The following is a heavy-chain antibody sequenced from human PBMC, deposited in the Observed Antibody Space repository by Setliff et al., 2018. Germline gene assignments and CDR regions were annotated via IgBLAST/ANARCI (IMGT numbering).Heavy chain of an antibody. V-gene: IGHV3-23*01. D-gene: IGHD2-15*01. CDR1: GFTFSSSS. CDR3: AKYTRVVTTTCFDY. CDR2: INGGGTAT. Sequence: SCPPSGFTFSSSSMTWVRQAPGQGLEWVSAINGGGTATYYADSVKGRFTISRDNSKNTLYLQLNSLRAEDTALYYCAKYTRVVTTTCFDYWGQGTLVTVSS. J-gene: IGHJ4*02.